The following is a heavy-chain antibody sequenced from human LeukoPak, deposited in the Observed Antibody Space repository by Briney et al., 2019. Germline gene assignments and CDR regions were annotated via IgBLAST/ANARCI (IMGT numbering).Heavy chain of an antibody. Sequence: GGSLRLSCAASGFTFGSYSMNWVRQAPGKGLEWVSSISSSSSYIYYADSVKGRFTISRDNAKNSLYLRMNSLRAEDTAVYYCARDLGGYSYGSDTDYWGQGTLVTVSS. CDR1: GFTFGSYS. CDR3: ARDLGGYSYGSDTDY. CDR2: ISSSSSYI. V-gene: IGHV3-21*01. J-gene: IGHJ4*02. D-gene: IGHD5-18*01.